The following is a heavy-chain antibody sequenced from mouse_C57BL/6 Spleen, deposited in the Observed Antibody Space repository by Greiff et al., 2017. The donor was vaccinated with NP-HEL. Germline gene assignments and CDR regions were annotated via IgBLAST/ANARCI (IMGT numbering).Heavy chain of an antibody. CDR2: IYPGDGDT. CDR1: GYAFSSSW. J-gene: IGHJ1*03. V-gene: IGHV1-82*01. CDR3: AREVVEEDGYFDV. Sequence: QVQLKQSGPELVKPGASVKISCKASGYAFSSSWMNWVKQRPGKGLEWIGRIYPGDGDTNYNGKFKGKATLTADKSSSTAYMQLSSLTSEDSAVYFCAREVVEEDGYFDVWGTGTTVTVSS. D-gene: IGHD1-1*01.